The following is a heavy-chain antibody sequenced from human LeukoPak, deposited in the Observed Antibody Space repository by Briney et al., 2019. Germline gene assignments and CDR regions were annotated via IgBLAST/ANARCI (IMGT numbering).Heavy chain of an antibody. CDR3: ARVSSSGWLRGTDWYFDL. J-gene: IGHJ2*01. Sequence: GASVKVSCKASGYTFTSYAMHWVRQAPGQRLEWMGWINAGNGNTKYSQKFQGRVTITRDTSASTAYMELSSLRSEDTAVYYCARVSSSGWLRGTDWYFDLWGRGTLVTVSS. CDR1: GYTFTSYA. D-gene: IGHD6-19*01. V-gene: IGHV1-3*01. CDR2: INAGNGNT.